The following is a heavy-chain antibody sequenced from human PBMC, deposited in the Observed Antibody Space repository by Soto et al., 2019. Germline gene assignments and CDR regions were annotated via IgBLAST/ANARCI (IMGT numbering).Heavy chain of an antibody. CDR3: AKLFGLVIVD. CDR1: GFTFTSYD. V-gene: IGHV3-30*18. J-gene: IGHJ4*02. Sequence: QVQLVESGGGVVQPGRSLRISCAASGFTFTSYDIYWVRQAPGKGLEWVAVTSYDGRSSYYTASVKGRFTISRDNSKNPLYLQMNSLRAEDTAMYYCAKLFGLVIVDWGQGTLVTVSS. D-gene: IGHD3-3*01. CDR2: TSYDGRSS.